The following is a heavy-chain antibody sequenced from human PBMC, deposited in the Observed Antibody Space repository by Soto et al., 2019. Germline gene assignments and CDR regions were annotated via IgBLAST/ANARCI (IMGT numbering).Heavy chain of an antibody. CDR1: GYTFTGFY. CDR2: MNPNTGGT. D-gene: IGHD4-17*01. J-gene: IGHJ4*02. Sequence: ASVKVSCKASGYTFTGFYLHWLRQAPGHGLEWMGWMNPNTGGTKYAQKFQGRVTMTRDMSITTGYMELSGLTSDDTAVYYCATYYGEYVGYWGQGTLVTVSS. V-gene: IGHV1-2*02. CDR3: ATYYGEYVGY.